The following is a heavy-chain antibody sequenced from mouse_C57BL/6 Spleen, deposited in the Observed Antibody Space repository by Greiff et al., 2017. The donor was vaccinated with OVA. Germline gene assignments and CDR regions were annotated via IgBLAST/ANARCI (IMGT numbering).Heavy chain of an antibody. Sequence: EVKLMESGPGLVKPSQSLSLTCSVTGYSITSGYYWNWIRQFPGNKLEWMGYISYDGSNNYNPSLKNRISITRDTSKNQFFLKLNSVTTEDTATYYCARDGSSWYFDYWGQGTTLTVSS. CDR2: ISYDGSN. D-gene: IGHD1-1*01. CDR3: ARDGSSWYFDY. V-gene: IGHV3-6*01. J-gene: IGHJ2*01. CDR1: GYSITSGYY.